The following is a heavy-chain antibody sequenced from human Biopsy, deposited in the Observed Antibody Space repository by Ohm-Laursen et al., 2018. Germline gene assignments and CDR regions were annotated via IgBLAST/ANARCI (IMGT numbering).Heavy chain of an antibody. J-gene: IGHJ6*02. CDR2: ITNTGGTV. Sequence: SLRLSCSASGFTFSDYYMNWIRQAPGKGPEWVSFITNTGGTVYADSVKGRFTISRDNADNSLHLQMKSLRAEDTAVYYCARELGNGMDVWGQGTPVTVSS. CDR1: GFTFSDYY. CDR3: ARELGNGMDV. V-gene: IGHV3-11*01.